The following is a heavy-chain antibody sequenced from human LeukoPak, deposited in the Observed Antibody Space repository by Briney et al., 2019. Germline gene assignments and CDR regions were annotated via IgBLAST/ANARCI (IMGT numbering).Heavy chain of an antibody. CDR3: ATSSWYGNY. CDR1: GFTVSSNY. J-gene: IGHJ4*02. CDR2: TSGSGGST. D-gene: IGHD6-13*01. Sequence: GGSLRLSCAASGFTVSSNYMSWVRQAPGKGLEWVSATSGSGGSTYYADSVKGRFTISRDNSKNTLYLQMNSLRAEDTAVYYCATSSWYGNYWGQGTLVTVSS. V-gene: IGHV3-23*01.